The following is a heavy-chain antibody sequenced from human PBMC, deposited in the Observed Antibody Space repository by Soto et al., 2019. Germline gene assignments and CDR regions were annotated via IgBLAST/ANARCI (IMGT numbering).Heavy chain of an antibody. CDR2: INPNSGGA. D-gene: IGHD3-3*01. Sequence: ASVKVSCKASGYTFTGYYMHWVRQAPGQGLEWMGWINPNSGGANYAQKFQGWVTMTRDTSISTAYMELSRLRSDDTAVYYCARDHLKLRFLEGLAPAASYYYGMDVWGQGTTVTVS. J-gene: IGHJ6*02. CDR3: ARDHLKLRFLEGLAPAASYYYGMDV. V-gene: IGHV1-2*04. CDR1: GYTFTGYY.